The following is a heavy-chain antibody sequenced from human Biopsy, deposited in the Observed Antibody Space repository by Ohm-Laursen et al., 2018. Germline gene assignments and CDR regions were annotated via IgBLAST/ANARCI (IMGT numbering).Heavy chain of an antibody. CDR2: IIPMFGTA. CDR1: GGTFINYA. J-gene: IGHJ4*02. CDR3: ARGPHSGSHSCFDY. Sequence: SVKASCKASGGTFINYAISWVRQPPGQGLEWMGGIIPMFGTANYAQMFQGRVTISADESTSTSYMELSSLTTEDTAIYYCARGPHSGSHSCFDYWGRGTLVTVSS. D-gene: IGHD1-26*01. V-gene: IGHV1-69*13.